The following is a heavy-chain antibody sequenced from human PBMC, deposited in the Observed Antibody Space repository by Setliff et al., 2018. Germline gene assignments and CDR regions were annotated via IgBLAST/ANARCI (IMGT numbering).Heavy chain of an antibody. D-gene: IGHD3-10*01. Sequence: LSLSCAASGFTFSTYSLIWVRQAPGTGLEWVSSISPSGSTIYYADSVKGRFTISRDNAKTSLYLQMSSLRADDTAVYYCARLRAPGSHGLDPWGQGTLVTVSS. CDR2: ISPSGSTI. V-gene: IGHV3-48*01. J-gene: IGHJ5*02. CDR1: GFTFSTYS. CDR3: ARLRAPGSHGLDP.